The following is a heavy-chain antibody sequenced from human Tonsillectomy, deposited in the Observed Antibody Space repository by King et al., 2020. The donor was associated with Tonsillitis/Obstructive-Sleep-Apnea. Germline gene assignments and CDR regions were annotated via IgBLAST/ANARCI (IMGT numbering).Heavy chain of an antibody. J-gene: IGHJ6*03. CDR2: ITWVGDNT. V-gene: IGHV3-43*01. CDR3: AKDIGGPHYYYYYMDV. Sequence: VQLVESGGVLVQPGGSLRLSCEASGFIFDDYTMHWVRQAPGKGLEWISLITWVGDNTYYADSVKGRFTISRDNSKNSLYLQMNSLRTEDTALYYCAKDIGGPHYYYYYMDVWGKGTTVTVSS. CDR1: GFIFDDYT.